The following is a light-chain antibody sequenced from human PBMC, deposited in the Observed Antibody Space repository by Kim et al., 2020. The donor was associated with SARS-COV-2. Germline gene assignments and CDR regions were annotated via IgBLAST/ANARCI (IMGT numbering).Light chain of an antibody. J-gene: IGLJ3*02. V-gene: IGLV1-40*01. CDR3: QSYDSSLSARV. CDR1: TSNLAAAHH. CDR2: GYN. Sequence: QGVTQPCTRSTSNLAAAHHAHWYPQLPGTAPKLLIYGYNKRPSGVPDRFSGSRSGTSASLAVTGLQAEDEADYYCQSYDSSLSARVFGGGTKLTVL.